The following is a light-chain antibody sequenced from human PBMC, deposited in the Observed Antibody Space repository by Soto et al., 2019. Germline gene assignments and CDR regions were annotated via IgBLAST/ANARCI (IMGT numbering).Light chain of an antibody. Sequence: DIQMTQSPSSLSAFVGDRVTITCRASQSINDWLAWYQRKPGKAPQLLIYGASTLGSGVPSRFRGSGSGTEFTLTISSLQPDDIATYYCQQYNSLHVAFGQGTKV. CDR1: QSINDW. CDR2: GAS. V-gene: IGKV1-5*01. CDR3: QQYNSLHVA. J-gene: IGKJ1*01.